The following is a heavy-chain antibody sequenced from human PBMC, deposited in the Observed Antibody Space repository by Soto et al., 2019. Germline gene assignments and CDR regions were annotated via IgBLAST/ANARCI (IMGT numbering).Heavy chain of an antibody. J-gene: IGHJ4*02. Sequence: TGGSLRLSCVASGFTFSTYTMHWVRQAPGKGLEWVSVISYDGSNKYYADSVKGRFTISRDSSKNTLYLQMGSLRAEDMAVYYCARGPGYYFDYWGQGTLVTVSS. V-gene: IGHV3-30*14. CDR2: ISYDGSNK. CDR3: ARGPGYYFDY. CDR1: GFTFSTYT.